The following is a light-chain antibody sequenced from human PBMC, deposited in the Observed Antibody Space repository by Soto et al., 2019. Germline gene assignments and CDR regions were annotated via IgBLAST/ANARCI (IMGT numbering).Light chain of an antibody. CDR3: QQRSDWPLT. V-gene: IGKV3-11*01. J-gene: IGKJ3*01. Sequence: EIVLTQSPATLSLSPGERATLSCRASQSVRSYLAWYQQKPGQAPRLLIYDASNRATGIPARFSGSGSGTDFTLTISSLEPEDFAVYYCQQRSDWPLTFGPRTKVDIK. CDR2: DAS. CDR1: QSVRSY.